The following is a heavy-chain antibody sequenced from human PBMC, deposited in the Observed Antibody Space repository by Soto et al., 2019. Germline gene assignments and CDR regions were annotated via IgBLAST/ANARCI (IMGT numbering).Heavy chain of an antibody. V-gene: IGHV3-66*01. J-gene: IGHJ6*03. CDR2: IYSGGST. D-gene: IGHD2-2*01. CDR1: GFTVSSNY. Sequence: GGSLRLSCAASGFTVSSNYMSWVRQAPGKGLEWVSVIYSGGSTYYADSVKGRFTISRDNSKNTLYLQMNSLRAEDTAVYYCARDRCSSTSCYRYYMDVWGKGTTVTV. CDR3: ARDRCSSTSCYRYYMDV.